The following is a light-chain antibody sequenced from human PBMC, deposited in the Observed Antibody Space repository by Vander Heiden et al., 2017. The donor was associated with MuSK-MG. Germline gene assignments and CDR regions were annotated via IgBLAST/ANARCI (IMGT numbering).Light chain of an antibody. CDR1: SSNIVSNT. Sequence: QSVGTEQTSVSGTPGKRDTIPCSGSSSNIVSNTVNWYQHLPGTAPKLLIYSNSRRPSGVPDRFSGSKSGTSASLATTVLQSEDEADYYCAAWHGSLNGWVFGGGTKLTVL. CDR2: SNS. V-gene: IGLV1-44*01. CDR3: AAWHGSLNGWV. J-gene: IGLJ3*02.